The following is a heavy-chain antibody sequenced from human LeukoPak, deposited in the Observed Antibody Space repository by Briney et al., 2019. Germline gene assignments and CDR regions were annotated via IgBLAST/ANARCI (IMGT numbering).Heavy chain of an antibody. Sequence: SETLSLTCTVSGGSINNYYWSWIRQPPGKGLEWIGYIYYRGSTSYNPSLKSRVTFSVDTSKNQFSLKLNSVTAADTAVYYCARGGDYGDLRYFDYWGQGTLVTVSS. CDR1: GGSINNYY. CDR2: IYYRGST. D-gene: IGHD4-17*01. CDR3: ARGGDYGDLRYFDY. J-gene: IGHJ4*02. V-gene: IGHV4-59*01.